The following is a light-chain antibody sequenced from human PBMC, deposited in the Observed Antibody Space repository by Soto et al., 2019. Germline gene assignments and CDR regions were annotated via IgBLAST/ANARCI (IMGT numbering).Light chain of an antibody. V-gene: IGKV3-20*01. CDR1: QTVSRGH. Sequence: EIVLTQSPGTLSLSPGERATLSCRASQTVSRGHLGGYQQRPGQAPRLLIYGTSNRATDIPDTFSGCGSGTDFTLTISSPEPEDFADYYCQQYGTSPFTVGLGTKLDIK. J-gene: IGKJ2*01. CDR2: GTS. CDR3: QQYGTSPFT.